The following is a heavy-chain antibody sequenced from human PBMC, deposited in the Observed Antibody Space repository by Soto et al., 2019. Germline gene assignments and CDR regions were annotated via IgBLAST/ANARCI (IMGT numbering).Heavy chain of an antibody. CDR3: ARGPSVTTYYFDY. V-gene: IGHV4-34*01. J-gene: IGHJ4*02. Sequence: SETLSLTCAVCGGSFSGYYWSWIRQPPGKGLEWIGEINHSGSTNYNPSLKSRVTISVDTSKNQFSLKLSSVTAADTAVYYCARGPSVTTYYFDYWGQGTLVTV. D-gene: IGHD4-17*01. CDR1: GGSFSGYY. CDR2: INHSGST.